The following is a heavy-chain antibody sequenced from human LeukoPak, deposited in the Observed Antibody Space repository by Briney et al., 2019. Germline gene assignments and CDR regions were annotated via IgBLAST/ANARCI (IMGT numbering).Heavy chain of an antibody. Sequence: GGSLRLSCAASGFTFSNYGMHWVRQAPGKGLEWVAVISYDESNKYYADSVKGRFTISRDNSKNTLYLQMNSLRAEDTAVYYCAKGDYSSSSFSGAFDIWGQGTMVTVSS. V-gene: IGHV3-30*18. CDR2: ISYDESNK. D-gene: IGHD6-13*01. J-gene: IGHJ3*02. CDR1: GFTFSNYG. CDR3: AKGDYSSSSFSGAFDI.